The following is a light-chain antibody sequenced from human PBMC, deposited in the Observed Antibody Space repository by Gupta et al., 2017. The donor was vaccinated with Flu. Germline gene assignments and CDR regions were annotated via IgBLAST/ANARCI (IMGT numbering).Light chain of an antibody. CDR2: DDN. CDR3: HVWDSGSDHGV. V-gene: IGLV3-21*02. J-gene: IGLJ1*01. Sequence: SYVLNQAPSVSVGPGQTARISCGGNNIGSKSVHWYQQRPGQAPVLVVYDDNDRPSGIPDRFSGSNSGNTATLTISRVEAGDEADYFCHVWDSGSDHGVFGTGTKVTVL. CDR1: NIGSKS.